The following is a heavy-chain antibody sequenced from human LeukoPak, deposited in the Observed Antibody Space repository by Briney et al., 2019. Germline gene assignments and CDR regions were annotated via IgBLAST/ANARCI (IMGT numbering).Heavy chain of an antibody. D-gene: IGHD2-15*01. CDR1: GGSISSSSYY. Sequence: SETLSLTCTVSGGSISSSSYYWGWIRQPPGKGLEWIGSIYYSGSTYYNPSLKSRVTISVDTSKNQFSLKLSSVTAADTAVYYCARDGSVLVVAATRTYYAFDIWGQGTMVTVSS. V-gene: IGHV4-39*07. J-gene: IGHJ3*02. CDR2: IYYSGST. CDR3: ARDGSVLVVAATRTYYAFDI.